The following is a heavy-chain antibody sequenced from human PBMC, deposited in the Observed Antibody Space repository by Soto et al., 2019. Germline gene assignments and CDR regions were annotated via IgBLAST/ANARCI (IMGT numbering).Heavy chain of an antibody. D-gene: IGHD1-26*01. Sequence: ASVKDSCEASGYTFTRYYMHWVRQAPGQGLEWMGIINPSGGSTSYAQKFQGRVTMTRDTSTSTVYMELSSLRSEDTAVYYCARAKWELLLYYYYGMDVWGQGTTVTVSS. CDR3: ARAKWELLLYYYYGMDV. J-gene: IGHJ6*02. CDR2: INPSGGST. V-gene: IGHV1-46*01. CDR1: GYTFTRYY.